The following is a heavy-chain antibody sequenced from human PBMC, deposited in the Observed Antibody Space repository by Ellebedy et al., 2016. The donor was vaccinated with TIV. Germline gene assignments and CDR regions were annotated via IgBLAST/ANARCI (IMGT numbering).Heavy chain of an antibody. CDR3: ATEPLRIEWELQEWY. Sequence: AASVKVSCKASGYTFTSYDINWVRQATGQGLEWMGWMNPNSGNTGYAQKFQGRVTITRNTSISTAYMELSSLRSEDTAVYYCATEPLRIEWELQEWYWGQGTLVTVSS. D-gene: IGHD1-26*01. V-gene: IGHV1-8*03. CDR1: GYTFTSYD. CDR2: MNPNSGNT. J-gene: IGHJ4*02.